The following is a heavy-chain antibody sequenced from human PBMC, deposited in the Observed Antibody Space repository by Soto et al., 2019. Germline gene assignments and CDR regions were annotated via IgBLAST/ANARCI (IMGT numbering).Heavy chain of an antibody. CDR3: ARDLVAAAAASP. CDR1: GYTFTGYY. Sequence: VASVKVSCKASGYTFTGYYMHWVRQAPGQRLEWMGWINAGNGNTKYSQKFQGRVTITRDTSASTAYMELSSLRSEDTAVYYCARDLVAAAAASPWGQGTLVTVSS. CDR2: INAGNGNT. J-gene: IGHJ5*02. V-gene: IGHV1-3*01. D-gene: IGHD6-13*01.